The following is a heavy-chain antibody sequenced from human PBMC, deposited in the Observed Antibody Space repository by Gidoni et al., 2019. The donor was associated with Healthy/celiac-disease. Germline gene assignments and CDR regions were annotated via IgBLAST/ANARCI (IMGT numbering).Heavy chain of an antibody. D-gene: IGHD3-22*01. CDR1: GFTFRSYW. V-gene: IGHV3-7*01. CDR2: IRKEGSEK. Sequence: EVQLVESGGGLVQPGGSLRLPCASSGFTFRSYWRTWVRQAPGKGRVWMANIRKEGSEKYEEDSVKGRFTISRDNAKNSLYLQMNSLRAEDTAGYYCARDPYYYDSSGHYWGQGTLVTVSS. CDR3: ARDPYYYDSSGHY. J-gene: IGHJ4*02.